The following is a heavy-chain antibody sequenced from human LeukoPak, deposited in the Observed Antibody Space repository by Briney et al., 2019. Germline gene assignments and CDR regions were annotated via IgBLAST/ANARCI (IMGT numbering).Heavy chain of an antibody. CDR1: GFIFSTYA. V-gene: IGHV3-23*01. CDR3: TRDSSYGDYSTAFDY. D-gene: IGHD4-17*01. CDR2: IGSTI. Sequence: GGSLRLSCAASGFIFSTYAMTWVRQAPGKGLEWVSSIGSTIDYSDSVKGRFTISRDNSNNTLYLQMNSLSAGDTAVYYCTRDSSYGDYSTAFDYWGQGALVTVSS. J-gene: IGHJ4*02.